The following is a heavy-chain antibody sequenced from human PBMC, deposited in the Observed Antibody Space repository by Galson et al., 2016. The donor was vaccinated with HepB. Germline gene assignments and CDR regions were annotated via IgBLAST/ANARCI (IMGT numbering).Heavy chain of an antibody. V-gene: IGHV1-46*01. CDR2: INPSGGST. CDR3: ARNGGGRDWFDP. Sequence: SVKVSCKASGYTFTNYYIHWVRQAPGQGLEWMGIINPSGGSTSYAQKFQGRVTMTRDTSTSTVYMELSSLRSEDTAVYYCARNGGGRDWFDPWGQGTLVTVSS. J-gene: IGHJ5*02. CDR1: GYTFTNYY.